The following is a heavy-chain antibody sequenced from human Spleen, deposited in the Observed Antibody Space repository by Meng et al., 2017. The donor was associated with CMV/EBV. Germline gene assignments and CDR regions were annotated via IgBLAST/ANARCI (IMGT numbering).Heavy chain of an antibody. V-gene: IGHV3-23*01. J-gene: IGHJ4*02. CDR1: GFTFSSYA. CDR2: ISGSGAST. Sequence: AASGFTFSSYAMSWVRQAPGKGLEWVSGISGSGASTYYADSVKGRFTISRDNSKNTLYLQMNSLRAEDTAVYYCAKGVAGTRYYFDYWGQGTLVTVSS. CDR3: AKGVAGTRYYFDY. D-gene: IGHD6-19*01.